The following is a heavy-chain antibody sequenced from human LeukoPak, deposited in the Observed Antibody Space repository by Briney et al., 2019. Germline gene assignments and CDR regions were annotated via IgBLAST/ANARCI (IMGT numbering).Heavy chain of an antibody. D-gene: IGHD5-24*01. J-gene: IGHJ4*02. V-gene: IGHV1-8*02. CDR3: ARGLRRWLHPEGY. CDR2: MNPNSGNT. Sequence: ASVKVSCKASGYTFTGYYMHWVRQATGQGLEWMGWMNPNSGNTGYAQKFQGRVTMTRNTSISTAYMELSSLRSEDTAVYYCARGLRRWLHPEGYWGQGTLVTVSS. CDR1: GYTFTGYY.